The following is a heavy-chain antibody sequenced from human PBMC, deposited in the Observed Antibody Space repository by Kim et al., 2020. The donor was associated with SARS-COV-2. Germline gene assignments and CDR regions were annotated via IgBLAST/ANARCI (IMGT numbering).Heavy chain of an antibody. J-gene: IGHJ4*02. CDR3: ASSQRWHTPFDY. D-gene: IGHD2-15*01. V-gene: IGHV5-51*01. Sequence: YSPSFQGQVTISADKSISTAYLQWSSLKASDTAMYYCASSQRWHTPFDYWGQGTLVTVSS.